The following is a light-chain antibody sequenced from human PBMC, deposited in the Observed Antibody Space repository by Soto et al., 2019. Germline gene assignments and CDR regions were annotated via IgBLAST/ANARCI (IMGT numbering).Light chain of an antibody. J-gene: IGLJ1*01. CDR1: SSDVGSYNY. Sequence: QSVLTQPASVSGSHGQSITISCTGTSSDVGSYNYVSWYQQHPGKAPKLMVYDVSNRPSGVSNRFSGSKSGNTASLTISGLQAEDEADYYCSSYTTSSTYVFGTGTKVTV. CDR3: SSYTTSSTYV. CDR2: DVS. V-gene: IGLV2-14*01.